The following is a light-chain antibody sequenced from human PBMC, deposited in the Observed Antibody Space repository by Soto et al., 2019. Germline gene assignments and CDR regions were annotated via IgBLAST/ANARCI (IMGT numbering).Light chain of an antibody. CDR2: DAA. CDR3: QQRSNWPPKGT. Sequence: EIVLTQSPATLSLSPGERATLSCRASQSVSSYLAWYQQKPGQAPRLLIYDAANRATGIPARFSGSGSGTDFPLTISSRGPEDFAVYYCQQRSNWPPKGTFGPGNKVDIK. J-gene: IGKJ3*01. CDR1: QSVSSY. V-gene: IGKV3-11*01.